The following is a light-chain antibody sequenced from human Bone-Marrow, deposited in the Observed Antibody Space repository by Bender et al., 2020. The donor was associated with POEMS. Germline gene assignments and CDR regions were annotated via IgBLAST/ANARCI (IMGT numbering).Light chain of an antibody. CDR2: AVS. CDR1: SSDVAHYNF. V-gene: IGLV2-14*03. Sequence: QSALTQPASVSGSPGQSITISCTGISSDVAHYNFVSWYQQHPGKAPKLMIYAVSSRPSGVSSRFSGSKSGSTASLTISGLQDEDEADYYCSSYTDSTTFFGSGTTVAVL. CDR3: SSYTDSTTF. J-gene: IGLJ1*01.